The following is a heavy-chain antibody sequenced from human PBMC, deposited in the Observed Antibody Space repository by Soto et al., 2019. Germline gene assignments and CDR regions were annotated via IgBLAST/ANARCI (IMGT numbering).Heavy chain of an antibody. Sequence: QLQLQESGPGLVKPSETLSLTCTVSRGSISSSSNYWGWIRQPPGKGLEWIGTIYYSGSTYYNPSLKSRVTMSVDTSKNHFSLKLSSVTAADTAFYYCVFPFCSGDKCYFHYWGLGTLVTVSS. CDR2: IYYSGST. J-gene: IGHJ4*02. CDR1: RGSISSSSNY. D-gene: IGHD2-15*01. CDR3: VFPFCSGDKCYFHY. V-gene: IGHV4-39*02.